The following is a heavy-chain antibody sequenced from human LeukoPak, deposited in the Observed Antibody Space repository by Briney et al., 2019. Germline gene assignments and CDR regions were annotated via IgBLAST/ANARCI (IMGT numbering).Heavy chain of an antibody. CDR2: ISAYNRKT. J-gene: IGHJ4*02. CDR3: ARDRSTHDY. CDR1: GYTFSNYG. Sequence: ASVKVSCKASGYTFSNYGISWVRQAPGQGLEWMGWISAYNRKTDYAQKFQGRVTMTTDTSTSTSYMELRSLRSDDTAVYYCARDRSTHDYWGQGTLDTVSS. V-gene: IGHV1-18*01.